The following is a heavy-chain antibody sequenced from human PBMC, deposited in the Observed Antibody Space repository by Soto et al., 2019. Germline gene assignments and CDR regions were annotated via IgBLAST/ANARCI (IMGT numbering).Heavy chain of an antibody. CDR2: TSKDGSKK. CDR3: ARDISVAGAGYFLH. V-gene: IGHV3-30-3*01. D-gene: IGHD6-19*01. J-gene: IGHJ1*01. Sequence: GSLRLSCVVSGFNFSNYAINWVRQAPGKGLDWVAVTSKDGSKKYYADSVKGRFTISRDNSKNTVYLQMNSLSTEDMAIYYCARDISVAGAGYFLHWGQGTLVTVSS. CDR1: GFNFSNYA.